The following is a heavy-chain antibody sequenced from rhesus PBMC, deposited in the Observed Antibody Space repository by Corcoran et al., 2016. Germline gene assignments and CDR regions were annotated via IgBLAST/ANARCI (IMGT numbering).Heavy chain of an antibody. CDR3: AREDTSSGWYSDY. CDR2: INGDRGST. D-gene: IGHD6-31*01. J-gene: IGHJ4*01. CDR1: GPSISSYW. V-gene: IGHV4-80*01. Sequence: QVQLQESGPGLVKPSETLSLTCAVSGPSISSYWGSWIRPSPGKGLEWIGEINGDRGSTYYNPSLKSRVTISKDASKNQFSLRLSSVTAADTAVYYCAREDTSSGWYSDYWGQGVLVTVSS.